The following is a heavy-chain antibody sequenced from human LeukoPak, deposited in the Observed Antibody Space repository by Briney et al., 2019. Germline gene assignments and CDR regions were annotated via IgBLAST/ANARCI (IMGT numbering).Heavy chain of an antibody. CDR2: IYTTGTT. V-gene: IGHV4-4*07. J-gene: IGHJ6*03. Sequence: SETLSLTCTVSGGSISGYYWSWVRQPAGKGLEYIGRIYTTGTTNKNPSLKSRVTMSVDTSKNQFSLKLNSVTAADTAVYYCARFTKGTLYMEVWGKGTTVTVSS. CDR1: GGSISGYY. CDR3: ARFTKGTLYMEV. D-gene: IGHD1-7*01.